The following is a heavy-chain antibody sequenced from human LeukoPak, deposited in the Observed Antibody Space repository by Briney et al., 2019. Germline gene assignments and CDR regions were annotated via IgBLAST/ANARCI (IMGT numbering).Heavy chain of an antibody. CDR2: ISGSGGST. CDR3: SGGSRFVDY. CDR1: GFTFTSYA. Sequence: GGSLRLSCAASGFTFTSYAMSWVRQAPGKGLEWVSAISGSGGSTYYADSVKGRFTISRDNAKNSLFLQMNSLRVEDTAVYYCSGGSRFVDYWGQGTLVTVSS. J-gene: IGHJ4*02. D-gene: IGHD3-16*01. V-gene: IGHV3-23*01.